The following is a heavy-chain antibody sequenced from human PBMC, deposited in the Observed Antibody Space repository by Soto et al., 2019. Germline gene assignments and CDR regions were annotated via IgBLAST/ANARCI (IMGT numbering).Heavy chain of an antibody. J-gene: IGHJ4*02. D-gene: IGHD6-19*01. CDR2: ISGSGGST. CDR3: ASQTGYSSGWYPGGY. CDR1: GFTFSSYA. Sequence: SLRLSCAASGFTFSSYAMSWVRQAPGKGLEWVSAISGSGGSTYYADSVKGRFTISRDNSKNTLYLQMNSLRAEDTAVYYCASQTGYSSGWYPGGYWGQGTLVTVSS. V-gene: IGHV3-23*01.